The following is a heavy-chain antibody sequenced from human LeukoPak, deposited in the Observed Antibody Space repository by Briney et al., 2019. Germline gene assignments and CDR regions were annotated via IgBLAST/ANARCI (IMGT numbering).Heavy chain of an antibody. Sequence: GVSVRVSCAASGCTFNSYAMSWVRQAPGEGLEWVARISGSGGCTYYTDYVEGRFTIPTDNSKNTVYVQLKTLRSEDTAVGYCAQEQDSGAYSRCDYWGHGTLVTVSS. V-gene: IGHV3-23*01. CDR1: GCTFNSYA. CDR3: AQEQDSGAYSRCDY. J-gene: IGHJ4*01. CDR2: ISGSGGCT. D-gene: IGHD3-22*01.